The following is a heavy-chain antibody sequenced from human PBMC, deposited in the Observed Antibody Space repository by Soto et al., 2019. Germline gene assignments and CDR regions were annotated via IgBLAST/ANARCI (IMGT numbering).Heavy chain of an antibody. CDR3: ARVPSGLELMEGYYFDY. Sequence: QVQLVESGGGVVQPGRSLRLSCAASGFTFSSYAMHWVRQAPGKGQEWVAVISYDGSNKYYADSVKGRFTISRDNSKNTLYLQMNSLRAEDTAVYYCARVPSGLELMEGYYFDYWGQGTLVTVSS. J-gene: IGHJ4*02. V-gene: IGHV3-30-3*01. CDR1: GFTFSSYA. D-gene: IGHD1-7*01. CDR2: ISYDGSNK.